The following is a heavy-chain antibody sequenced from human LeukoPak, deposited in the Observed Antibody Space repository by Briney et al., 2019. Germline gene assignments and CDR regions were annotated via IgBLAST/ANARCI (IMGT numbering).Heavy chain of an antibody. CDR3: ARDDLYRSSISCHYYGMDV. V-gene: IGHV4-59*01. D-gene: IGHD2-2*01. Sequence: SETLSLTCTVSGASISSYYWSWIRQPPGKGLEWIGYIYYSGSTNYNPSLKSRVTISVDTSKNQFSLKLTSVTAADTAVYYCARDDLYRSSISCHYYGMDVWGKGTTVTVSS. CDR1: GASISSYY. CDR2: IYYSGST. J-gene: IGHJ6*04.